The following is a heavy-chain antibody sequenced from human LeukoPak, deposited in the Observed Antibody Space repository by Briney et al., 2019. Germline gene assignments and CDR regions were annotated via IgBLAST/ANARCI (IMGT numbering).Heavy chain of an antibody. J-gene: IGHJ4*02. Sequence: GGSLRLSCAASGFTFSSYAMHWVRQAPGKGLEWVAVISYDGSNKYYADSVKGRFTISRDNSKNTLYLQMNSLRAEDTAVYYCARLGVLRYFDWLLSDYFDYWGQGTLVTVSS. CDR1: GFTFSSYA. CDR3: ARLGVLRYFDWLLSDYFDY. CDR2: ISYDGSNK. V-gene: IGHV3-30-3*01. D-gene: IGHD3-9*01.